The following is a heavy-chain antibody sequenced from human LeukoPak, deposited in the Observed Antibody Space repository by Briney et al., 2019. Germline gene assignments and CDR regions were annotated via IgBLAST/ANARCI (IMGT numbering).Heavy chain of an antibody. D-gene: IGHD3-10*01. CDR2: INPTGGST. Sequence: ASVKVSCKASGYTFTSYYMHWVRQAPGQGLEWMGLINPTGGSTGYAQKFQGRVTMTRDMSTSTAYMELSSLRSEDTAVYYCARASHEFYYYGSGSYPKKYYYYMDVWGKGTTVTISS. J-gene: IGHJ6*03. CDR3: ARASHEFYYYGSGSYPKKYYYYMDV. V-gene: IGHV1-46*01. CDR1: GYTFTSYY.